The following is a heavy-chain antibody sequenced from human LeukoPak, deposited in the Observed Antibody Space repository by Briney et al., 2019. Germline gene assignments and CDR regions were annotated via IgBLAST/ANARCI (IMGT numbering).Heavy chain of an antibody. J-gene: IGHJ5*02. D-gene: IGHD6-13*01. V-gene: IGHV5-51*01. CDR2: IYPGDLRV. CDR3: ARRDLTSTWSFP. CDR1: GNSFTSYW. Sequence: GESLKISCQGVGNSFTSYWIGWVRQMPGKGMEWMGVIYPGDLRVRYNPSFQGQVTISVDKSINTAYLQWVSLRASDSAMYYCARRDLTSTWSFPWGQGTLVTVSS.